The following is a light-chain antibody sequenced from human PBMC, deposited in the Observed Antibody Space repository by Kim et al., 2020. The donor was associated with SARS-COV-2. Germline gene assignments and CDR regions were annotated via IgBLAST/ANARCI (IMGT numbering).Light chain of an antibody. CDR2: DTS. Sequence: SLSPGERADLSCRASQSVSSLAWYQQKPGQDPRLLIYDTSNRATGIPARFSGSGSGTDFTLTISSLEPEDFAVYYCQQRSNWPPGFGGGTKVDIK. CDR1: QSVSS. J-gene: IGKJ4*01. CDR3: QQRSNWPPG. V-gene: IGKV3-11*01.